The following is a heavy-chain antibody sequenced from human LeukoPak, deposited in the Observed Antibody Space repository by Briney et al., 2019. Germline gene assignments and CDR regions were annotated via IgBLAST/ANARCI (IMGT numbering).Heavy chain of an antibody. J-gene: IGHJ6*03. CDR2: ISSSSTI. V-gene: IGHV3-48*01. Sequence: PGGSLRLSCAASGFTFSSYSMNWVRQAPGKGLEWVSYISSSSTIYYADSVKGRFTISRDNAKNSLYLQMNSLRAEDTAVYYCARKKESKYYYYYMDVWGKGTTVTVSS. CDR1: GFTFSSYS. CDR3: ARKKESKYYYYYMDV.